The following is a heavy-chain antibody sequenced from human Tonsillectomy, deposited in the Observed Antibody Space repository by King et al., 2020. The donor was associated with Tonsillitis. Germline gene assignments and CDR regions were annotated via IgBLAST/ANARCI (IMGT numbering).Heavy chain of an antibody. Sequence: QLVQSGGGVVQPGRSLRLSCAASGFTFSSYGMHWVRQAPGKVLEWVAVIWYDGSNTYYADSVKGRFTISRDNSKNTLYLQMNSLRVEDTAVYYCARLKYGSRRGFDYWGQGTLVTVSS. CDR2: IWYDGSNT. J-gene: IGHJ4*02. V-gene: IGHV3-33*01. CDR1: GFTFSSYG. CDR3: ARLKYGSRRGFDY. D-gene: IGHD3-10*01.